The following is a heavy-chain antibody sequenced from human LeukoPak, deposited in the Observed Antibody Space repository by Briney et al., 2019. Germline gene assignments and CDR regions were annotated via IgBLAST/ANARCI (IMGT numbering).Heavy chain of an antibody. CDR1: GYTFTSYD. J-gene: IGHJ6*03. Sequence: ASVKVSCKASGYTFTSYDINWVRQATGQGLEWMGWMNPNSGNTGYAQKFQGRVTITRNTSISTAYMELSSLRSEDTAVYYCARDRSEVTPDYYYYYYMDVWGKGTTVTVSS. V-gene: IGHV1-8*03. CDR2: MNPNSGNT. D-gene: IGHD5-18*01. CDR3: ARDRSEVTPDYYYYYYMDV.